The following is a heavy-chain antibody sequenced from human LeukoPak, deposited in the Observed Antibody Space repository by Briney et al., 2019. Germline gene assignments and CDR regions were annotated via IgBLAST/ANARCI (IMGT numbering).Heavy chain of an antibody. V-gene: IGHV3-23*01. Sequence: GGSLRLSCAASGFTXSSYAMSWVRQAPGKGLEWVSAISGSGGSTYYADSVKGRFTIPRDNSKNTLYLQTNSLRAEDTAVYYCLPRALLYGMDVWGQGTTVTVSS. CDR1: GFTXSSYA. J-gene: IGHJ6*02. D-gene: IGHD2-21*01. CDR3: LPRALLYGMDV. CDR2: ISGSGGST.